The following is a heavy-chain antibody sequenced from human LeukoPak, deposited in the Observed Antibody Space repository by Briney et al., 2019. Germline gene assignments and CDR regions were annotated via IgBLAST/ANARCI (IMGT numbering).Heavy chain of an antibody. CDR1: GSIFGNYW. CDR2: INSDGRST. Sequence: TGGSLRLSCAASGSIFGNYWMQWVRQAPGKGLVWVACINSDGRSTTFADSVTGRFIICRDKAKNTLYLQMNSLSGEDTAVYYCARVAGIGTYYYYMDGWGKGTTVTV. D-gene: IGHD6-19*01. CDR3: ARVAGIGTYYYYMDG. J-gene: IGHJ6*03. V-gene: IGHV3-74*03.